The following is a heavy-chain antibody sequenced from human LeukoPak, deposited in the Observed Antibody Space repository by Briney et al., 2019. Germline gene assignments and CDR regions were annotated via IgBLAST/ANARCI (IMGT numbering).Heavy chain of an antibody. CDR3: ARDGDYSFYYYYMDV. V-gene: IGHV1-46*01. Sequence: ASVKVSCKASGYTFINNWMHWVRQAPGQGLEWIGLINPTGTGTLYAQKFQGRVTMTRDMSTSTDYMELSSLRSEDTAVYYCARDGDYSFYYYYMDVWGKGTTVTVSS. J-gene: IGHJ6*03. CDR1: GYTFINNW. D-gene: IGHD4-11*01. CDR2: INPTGTGT.